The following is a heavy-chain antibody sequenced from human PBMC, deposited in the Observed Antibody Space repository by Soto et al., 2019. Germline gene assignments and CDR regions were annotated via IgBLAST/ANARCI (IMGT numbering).Heavy chain of an antibody. Sequence: QVQLVQSGAEVKKPGASVKVSCKASGYTFTSYGISWVRQAPGQGLEWMGWISAYNGNTNYAQKLQGRVTMTTDTSTSTAYMELRSLRSYDTAVYYCARPSMYYYDSSGPVYFDYWGQGTLVTVSS. D-gene: IGHD3-22*01. CDR3: ARPSMYYYDSSGPVYFDY. V-gene: IGHV1-18*04. CDR2: ISAYNGNT. CDR1: GYTFTSYG. J-gene: IGHJ4*02.